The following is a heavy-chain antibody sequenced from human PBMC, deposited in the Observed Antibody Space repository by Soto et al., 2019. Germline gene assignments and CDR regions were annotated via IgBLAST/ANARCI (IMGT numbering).Heavy chain of an antibody. Sequence: PSHTRSLTCAVTGYSVSSNSAGWSLVRQSPSRGLEWLGRTYYRSKWYNDYAVSVKSRITINPDTSKNQFSLQLNSVTPEDTAVYYCARVRDIVVVPAAIWAYYYYGMDVWGQGTTVTVSS. CDR3: ARVRDIVVVPAAIWAYYYYGMDV. CDR1: GYSVSSNSAG. V-gene: IGHV6-1*01. D-gene: IGHD2-2*01. CDR2: TYYRSKWYN. J-gene: IGHJ6*02.